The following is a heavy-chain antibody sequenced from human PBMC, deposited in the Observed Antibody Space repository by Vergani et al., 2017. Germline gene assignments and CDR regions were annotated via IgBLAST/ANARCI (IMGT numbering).Heavy chain of an antibody. V-gene: IGHV5-51*03. CDR3: ARGALPGKLELPPYYFDY. CDR2: IYPGDSDT. Sequence: EVQLVQSGAEVKKPGESLKISCKGSGYSFTSYWVGWVRQMPGKGLEWMGIIYPGDSDTRYSPSFQGQVTISADKSISTAYLQWSSLKASDTAMYYCARGALPGKLELPPYYFDYWGQGTLVTVSS. J-gene: IGHJ4*02. D-gene: IGHD1-26*01. CDR1: GYSFTSYW.